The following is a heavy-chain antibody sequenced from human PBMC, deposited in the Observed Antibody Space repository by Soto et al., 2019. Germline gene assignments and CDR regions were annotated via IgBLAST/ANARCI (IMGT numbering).Heavy chain of an antibody. CDR2: IYHSGST. Sequence: ASETLSPTCAVSGGSISSGGYSWSWIRQPPGKGLEWIGYIYHSGSTYYNPALKSRVTILVDRSKNQFSLKLSSVTAADTAVYYCARFRGPYYYGMDVWGQGTTVTVSS. CDR3: ARFRGPYYYGMDV. J-gene: IGHJ6*02. V-gene: IGHV4-30-2*01. D-gene: IGHD3-10*01. CDR1: GGSISSGGYS.